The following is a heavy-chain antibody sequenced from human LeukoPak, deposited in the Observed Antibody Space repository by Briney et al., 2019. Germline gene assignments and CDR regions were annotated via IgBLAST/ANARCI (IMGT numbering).Heavy chain of an antibody. CDR3: ARQLGYSSGWYFDY. V-gene: IGHV5-51*01. J-gene: IGHJ4*02. D-gene: IGHD6-19*01. CDR2: SYPSDSDT. CDR1: GYSFTNYW. Sequence: GESLQISCQGSGYSFTNYWIGWVRPVPGKGLEWMGISYPSDSDTRYSPSFQGQVTISADKSISTAYLQWSSLKASDTAMYYCARQLGYSSGWYFDYWGRGTLVTVSS.